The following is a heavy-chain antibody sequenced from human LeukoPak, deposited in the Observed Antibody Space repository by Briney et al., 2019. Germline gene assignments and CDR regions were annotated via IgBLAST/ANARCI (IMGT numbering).Heavy chain of an antibody. J-gene: IGHJ6*03. CDR1: GYTLTSYD. Sequence: LVASVKVSCKASGYTLTSYDINGVLQATGQGLEWMGWMNPNSGNTGYAQKFQGRVTMTRNTSISTAYMELSSLRSEDTAVYYCATNTGSALYGGGYYYYMDVWGKGTTVTVSS. CDR2: MNPNSGNT. CDR3: ATNTGSALYGGGYYYYMDV. D-gene: IGHD1-26*01. V-gene: IGHV1-8*01.